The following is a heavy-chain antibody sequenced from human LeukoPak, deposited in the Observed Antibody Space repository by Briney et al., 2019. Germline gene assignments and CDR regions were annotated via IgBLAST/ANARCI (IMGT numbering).Heavy chain of an antibody. D-gene: IGHD3-22*01. J-gene: IGHJ4*02. V-gene: IGHV3-23*01. Sequence: GGSLRLSCAASGFNFNDYPMSWVRQTPGKGPEWVSAITSSGDTTYYADSVRGRFTISRDNSKNTLYLQMNSLRAEDTAVYYCAKGGVIDYYDSSGHLDYWGQGTLVTVSS. CDR3: AKGGVIDYYDSSGHLDY. CDR2: ITSSGDTT. CDR1: GFNFNDYP.